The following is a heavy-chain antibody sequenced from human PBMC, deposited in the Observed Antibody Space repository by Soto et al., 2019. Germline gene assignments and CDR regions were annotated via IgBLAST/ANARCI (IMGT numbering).Heavy chain of an antibody. CDR1: GGSISSGDYY. CDR2: IYYSGST. Sequence: SETLSLTCTVSGGSISSGDYYWSWIRQPPGKGLEWIGYIYYSGSTYYNPSLKSRVTISVDTSKNQFSLKLSSVTAAETAVYYCARGVRYYDSTLYNWFDPWGQVTLVTVSS. D-gene: IGHD3-22*01. V-gene: IGHV4-30-4*01. CDR3: ARGVRYYDSTLYNWFDP. J-gene: IGHJ5*02.